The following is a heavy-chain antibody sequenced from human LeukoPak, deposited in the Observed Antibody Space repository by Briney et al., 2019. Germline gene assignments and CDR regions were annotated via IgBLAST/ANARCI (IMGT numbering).Heavy chain of an antibody. CDR1: GFPFSASA. CDR3: SSSHGPGSNFNSLDY. V-gene: IGHV3-73*01. D-gene: IGHD3-10*01. J-gene: IGHJ4*02. CDR2: IKSKGNNYAT. Sequence: GGSLRLSCAASGFPFSASAVYWVRQSSEKGLEWVGRIKSKGNNYATAYAASVRGRFTISRDDSKNTVYLHLNSLQIEDTAVYYCSSSHGPGSNFNSLDYWGQGTLVTVSS.